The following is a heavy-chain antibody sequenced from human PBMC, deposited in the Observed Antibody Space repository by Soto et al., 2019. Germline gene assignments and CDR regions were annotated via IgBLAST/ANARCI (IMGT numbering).Heavy chain of an antibody. Sequence: QVQLVESGGGVVQPGRSLRLSCAASGFTFSSYAMHWVRQAQGRGLEWLAVISYDGSNKYYADSVKGRFTISRDNSTNTLYLQMNSLRAEDTAVYYCARDGAYIAAVYGMDVWGQGTTVTVSS. CDR2: ISYDGSNK. CDR3: ARDGAYIAAVYGMDV. D-gene: IGHD6-13*01. V-gene: IGHV3-30-3*01. CDR1: GFTFSSYA. J-gene: IGHJ6*02.